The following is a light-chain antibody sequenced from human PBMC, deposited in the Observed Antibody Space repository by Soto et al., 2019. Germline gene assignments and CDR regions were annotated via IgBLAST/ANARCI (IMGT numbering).Light chain of an antibody. CDR2: KAS. Sequence: DIQMTQSPPTLSASVGDRVTITCRASQSISSWLAWYQQKPGKAPKLLIYKASTLGSGVPSRFSGSGSGTEFTLTISSLQPDDFATYYCQQYNSYPVTFGQGTKVDIK. CDR1: QSISSW. CDR3: QQYNSYPVT. J-gene: IGKJ2*01. V-gene: IGKV1-5*03.